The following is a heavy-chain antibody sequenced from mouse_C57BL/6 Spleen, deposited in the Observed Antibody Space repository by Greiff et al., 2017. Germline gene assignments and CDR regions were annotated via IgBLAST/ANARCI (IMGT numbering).Heavy chain of an antibody. CDR1: GYTFTEYT. CDR3: ARHEDAPNRLVAPFDY. Sequence: QVQLQQSGAELVKPGASVKLSCKASGYTFTEYTIHWVKQRSGQGLEWIGWFYPGSGSIKYNEKFKDKATLTADKSSSTVYMELSRLTSEDSAVYFCARHEDAPNRLVAPFDYWGQGTTLTVSS. J-gene: IGHJ2*01. CDR2: FYPGSGSI. V-gene: IGHV1-62-2*01. D-gene: IGHD1-1*01.